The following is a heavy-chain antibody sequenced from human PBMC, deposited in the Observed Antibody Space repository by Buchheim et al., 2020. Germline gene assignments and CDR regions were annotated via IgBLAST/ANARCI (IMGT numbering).Heavy chain of an antibody. D-gene: IGHD4-17*01. CDR3: TRGSIAYGTLDN. CDR2: IKSKSDGGTT. J-gene: IGHJ4*02. CDR1: GFTFTSAW. V-gene: IGHV3-15*02. Sequence: EVQLVDSGGALVKPGGSLRLSCVASGFTFTSAWMTWVRQAPGEGLEWVDRIKSKSDGGTTDYAAPVNGRFIISRDDSKDTLYLQMNSLMTEDTGVYYCTRGSIAYGTLDNWGQGTL.